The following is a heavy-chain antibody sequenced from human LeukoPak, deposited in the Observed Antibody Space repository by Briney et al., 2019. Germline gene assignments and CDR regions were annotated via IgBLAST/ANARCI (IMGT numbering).Heavy chain of an antibody. CDR3: ARDRTERDFDY. J-gene: IGHJ4*01. CDR1: GGTFSSYA. CDR2: IIPILGIA. V-gene: IGHV1-69*04. Sequence: SVRPSCKASGGTFSSYAISWVRQAPGQGLEWMGRIIPILGIANYAQKFQGRVTITADKSTSTAYMELSSLRSEDTAVYYCARDRTERDFDYWGQGNLLTVPS.